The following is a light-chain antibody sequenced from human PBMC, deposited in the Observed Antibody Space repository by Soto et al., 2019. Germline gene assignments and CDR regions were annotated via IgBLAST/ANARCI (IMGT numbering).Light chain of an antibody. CDR2: GAS. Sequence: EIVLTQSPDTLSLSPGESATLSCRASQSVRSSYLAWYQQTPGQTPRLLIFGASIRVTGIPDRFIGSGSGTDFTLTISRLEPEDFAVYYCQHYVTSLTTFGQGTKVDIK. CDR3: QHYVTSLTT. CDR1: QSVRSSY. V-gene: IGKV3-20*01. J-gene: IGKJ1*01.